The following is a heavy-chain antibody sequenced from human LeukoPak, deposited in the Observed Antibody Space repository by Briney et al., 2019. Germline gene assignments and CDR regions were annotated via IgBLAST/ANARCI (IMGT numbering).Heavy chain of an antibody. V-gene: IGHV4-34*01. CDR1: GGSFSDYY. Sequence: PSETLSLTCAVFGGSFSDYYWSWIRQPPGQGLEWIGEINHSGSTNYNPSLESRVTISVDTSKNQFSLKLSSVTAADTAVYYCARAGFALAPHRGTPFDYWGQGTLVTVSS. CDR2: INHSGST. CDR3: ARAGFALAPHRGTPFDY. J-gene: IGHJ4*02. D-gene: IGHD6-6*01.